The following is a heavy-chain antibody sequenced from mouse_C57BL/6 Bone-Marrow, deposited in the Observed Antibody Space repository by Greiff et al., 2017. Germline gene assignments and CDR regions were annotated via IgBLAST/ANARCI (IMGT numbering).Heavy chain of an antibody. CDR1: GFSLTSYA. D-gene: IGHD1-1*01. V-gene: IGHV2-9-1*01. CDR2: IWTGGGT. J-gene: IGHJ1*03. Sequence: VKLMESGPGLVAPSQSLSITCTVSGFSLTSYAISWVRQPPGKGLEWLGVIWTGGGTNYNSALKSRLSISKDNSKSQVFLKMNSLQTEDTARYYCASSSYGRSPYWYFDVWGTGTTVTVSS. CDR3: ASSSYGRSPYWYFDV.